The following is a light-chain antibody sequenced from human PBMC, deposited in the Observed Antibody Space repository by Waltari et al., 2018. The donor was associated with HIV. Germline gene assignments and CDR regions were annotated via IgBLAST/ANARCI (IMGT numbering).Light chain of an antibody. V-gene: IGKV1-33*01. J-gene: IGKJ4*01. CDR2: HTT. CDR1: QDISNY. CDR3: QQYDTLPT. Sequence: DIQMTQSPSSLSASVGDRVTITCQASQDISNYLNWYQQKPGKAPKLLIYHTTNLETGVPSRFSGSGSGTEFTFTISSLQSEDIAAYYCQQYDTLPTFGGGTKVEIK.